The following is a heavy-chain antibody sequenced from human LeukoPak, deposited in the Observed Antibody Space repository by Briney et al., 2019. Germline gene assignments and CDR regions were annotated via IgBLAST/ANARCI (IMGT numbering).Heavy chain of an antibody. CDR1: GFTFSSYA. D-gene: IGHD3-10*01. CDR2: ISGSGGST. Sequence: GGSLRLSCAASGFTFSSYAMSWVRQAPGKGLEWVSAISGSGGSTYYADSVKGRFTISRDNSKNTLYLQMNSLRAEGTAVYYCAKDRAGLLWFGEMSSWFDPWGQGTLVTVSS. CDR3: AKDRAGLLWFGEMSSWFDP. V-gene: IGHV3-23*01. J-gene: IGHJ5*02.